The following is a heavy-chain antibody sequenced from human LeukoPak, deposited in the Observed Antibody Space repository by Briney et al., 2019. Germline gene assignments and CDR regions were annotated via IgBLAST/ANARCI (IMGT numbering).Heavy chain of an antibody. V-gene: IGHV5-51*01. J-gene: IGHJ4*02. Sequence: GESLKISWKGSGYYFTSYWIAWERQMPGKGLEWIGIILPYDSDTTYSPSFQGQVSISADRSTSIAYLQWGSLKASDTAMYYCARRFAVDGQYYFDFWGQGTLVTVSS. D-gene: IGHD6-19*01. CDR1: GYYFTSYW. CDR3: ARRFAVDGQYYFDF. CDR2: ILPYDSDT.